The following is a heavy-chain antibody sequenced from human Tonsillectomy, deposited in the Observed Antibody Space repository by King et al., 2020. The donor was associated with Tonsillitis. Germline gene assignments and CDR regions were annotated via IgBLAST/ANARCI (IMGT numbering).Heavy chain of an antibody. CDR1: GGSFSGYY. J-gene: IGHJ5*02. V-gene: IGHV4-34*01. CDR2: INHSGST. CDR3: ARGLRLLYNWFDP. Sequence: VQLQQWGAGLLNPSETLSLTCAVYGGSFSGYYWSWIRQPPGKGLEWIGEINHSGSTNYNPSLKSRVTISVDTSKNQFSLKLSSVTAADTAVYYCARGLRLLYNWFDPWGQGTLVTVSS. D-gene: IGHD2-2*01.